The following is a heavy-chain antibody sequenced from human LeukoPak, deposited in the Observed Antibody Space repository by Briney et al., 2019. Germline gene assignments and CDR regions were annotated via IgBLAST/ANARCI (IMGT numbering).Heavy chain of an antibody. V-gene: IGHV3-30*02. CDR2: IRYDGSYK. CDR1: GFTFSRYD. D-gene: IGHD1-26*01. Sequence: GGSLRLSCAASGFTFSRYDMHWFRQAPGKGLEWVAFIRYDGSYKHYADSVKGRFTISRDNAKNSLYLQMNSLRAEDTAVYYCARVEFSGSYFSDYWGQGTLVTVSS. J-gene: IGHJ4*02. CDR3: ARVEFSGSYFSDY.